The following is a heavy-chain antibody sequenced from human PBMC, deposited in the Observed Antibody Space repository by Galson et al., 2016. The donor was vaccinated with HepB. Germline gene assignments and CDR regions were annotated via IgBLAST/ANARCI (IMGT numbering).Heavy chain of an antibody. CDR2: IFYNGII. V-gene: IGHV4-61*01. CDR3: ARGYGWT. Sequence: SETLSLTCTVSGGSVSSGSYSWSWFRQPPGKAPQWIACIFYNGIINYNPSLKSRATISLDTSRNQFSLILKSVTAADTAVYYCARGYGWTWGQGTLVTVSS. D-gene: IGHD3-10*01. CDR1: GGSVSSGSYS. J-gene: IGHJ5*02.